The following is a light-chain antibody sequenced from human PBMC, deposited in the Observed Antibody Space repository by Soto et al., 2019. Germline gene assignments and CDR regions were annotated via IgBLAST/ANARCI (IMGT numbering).Light chain of an antibody. CDR2: YND. J-gene: IGLJ2*01. V-gene: IGLV1-36*01. CDR3: AAWDDSLRGVV. Sequence: QSVLTQPPSLSAAPRHSVTISCSGSTSNIGNYAVNWYQQLPGKAPKLLIYYNDLVASGVSARFSGSKSGTSASLAISWLQPDDEADYYCAAWDDSLRGVVFGGGTQLTVL. CDR1: TSNIGNYA.